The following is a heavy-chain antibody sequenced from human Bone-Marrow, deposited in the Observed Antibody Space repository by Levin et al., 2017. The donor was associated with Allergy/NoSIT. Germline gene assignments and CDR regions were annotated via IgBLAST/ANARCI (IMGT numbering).Heavy chain of an antibody. Sequence: GESLKISCAASGFTFNTYEMNWVRQAPGKGLEWLSYITTSGSTMYYADSVKGRFTISRDNAKNSLYLQMNSLRADDTAVYYCARDGGIFGGDNYFDYWGQGTLVTVSS. J-gene: IGHJ4*02. D-gene: IGHD3-3*01. CDR1: GFTFNTYE. V-gene: IGHV3-48*03. CDR3: ARDGGIFGGDNYFDY. CDR2: ITTSGSTM.